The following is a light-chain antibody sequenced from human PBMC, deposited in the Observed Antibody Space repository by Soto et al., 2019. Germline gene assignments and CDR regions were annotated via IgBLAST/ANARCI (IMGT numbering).Light chain of an antibody. CDR2: DVT. CDR1: SSDVGRYNY. CDR3: CSYGGSYTSI. V-gene: IGLV2-11*01. J-gene: IGLJ2*01. Sequence: QSALTQPRSVSGSPGQSVTISCTGTSSDVGRYNYVSWYQQYPGTAPKLIIYDVTKRPSGVPDRFSGSKSGITASLTISGLQAEDEADYFCCSYGGSYTSIFGGGTKLTVL.